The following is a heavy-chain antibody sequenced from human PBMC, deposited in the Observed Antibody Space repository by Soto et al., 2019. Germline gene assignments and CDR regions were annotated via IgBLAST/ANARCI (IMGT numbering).Heavy chain of an antibody. Sequence: SVKVSCKASGGTFSSYAISWVRQAPGQGLEWMGGIIPIFGTANYAQKFQGRVTITADESTSTAYMELSSLRSEDTAVYYCARYWRDYSMGAGSCFDLWGQGTLVTVSS. J-gene: IGHJ5*02. CDR1: GGTFSSYA. CDR3: ARYWRDYSMGAGSCFDL. D-gene: IGHD1-26*01. CDR2: IIPIFGTA. V-gene: IGHV1-69*13.